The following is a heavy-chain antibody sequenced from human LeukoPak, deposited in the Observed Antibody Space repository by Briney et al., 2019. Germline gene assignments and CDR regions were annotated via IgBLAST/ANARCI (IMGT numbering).Heavy chain of an antibody. D-gene: IGHD6-19*01. CDR1: GYTFTSYD. Sequence: ASVKVSCKASGYTFTSYDMHWVRQAPGQRLEWMGWINAGNGNTKYSQKFQGRVTITRDTSASTAYMELSSLRSEDTAVYYCARGRLDSSGRYYYYGMDVWGQGTTVTVSS. J-gene: IGHJ6*02. V-gene: IGHV1-3*01. CDR2: INAGNGNT. CDR3: ARGRLDSSGRYYYYGMDV.